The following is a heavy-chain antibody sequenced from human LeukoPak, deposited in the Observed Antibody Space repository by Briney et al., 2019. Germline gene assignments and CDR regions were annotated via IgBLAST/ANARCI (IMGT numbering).Heavy chain of an antibody. D-gene: IGHD2-2*02. J-gene: IGHJ1*01. V-gene: IGHV4-59*01. CDR1: GGSISSYY. CDR2: IYYSGST. Sequence: PSETLSLTCTVSGGSISSYYRSWIRQPPGKGLEWIGYIYYSGSTNYNPSLKSRVTISVDTSKNQFSLKLSSVTAADTAVYYCARGPSSEYCSSTSCYIHFQHWGQGTLVTVSS. CDR3: ARGPSSEYCSSTSCYIHFQH.